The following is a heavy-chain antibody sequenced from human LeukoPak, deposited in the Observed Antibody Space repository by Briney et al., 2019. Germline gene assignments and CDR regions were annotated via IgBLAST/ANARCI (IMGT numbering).Heavy chain of an antibody. V-gene: IGHV4-34*01. CDR1: GGSFSGYY. Sequence: SETLSLTCAVYGGSFSGYYWSWIRQPPGKGLEWIGEINHSGSTNYNPSLKSRVTISVDTSKNQFSLKLSSVTAADTAVYYCARGSGNSEYYYMDVWGKGTTVTISS. D-gene: IGHD1/OR15-1a*01. J-gene: IGHJ6*03. CDR2: INHSGST. CDR3: ARGSGNSEYYYMDV.